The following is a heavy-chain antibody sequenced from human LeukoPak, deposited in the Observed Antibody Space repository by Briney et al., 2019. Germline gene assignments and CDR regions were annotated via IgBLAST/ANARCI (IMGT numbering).Heavy chain of an antibody. CDR3: ASYDYGGNDAFDI. Sequence: GGSLRLSCAASGFTFSSYGMHWVRQAPGKGLEWVAVISYDGSNKYYADSVKGRFTISRDNSKNTLYLQMNSLRAEDTAVYYCASYDYGGNDAFDIWGQGTMVTVSS. CDR2: ISYDGSNK. D-gene: IGHD4-23*01. J-gene: IGHJ3*02. V-gene: IGHV3-30*03. CDR1: GFTFSSYG.